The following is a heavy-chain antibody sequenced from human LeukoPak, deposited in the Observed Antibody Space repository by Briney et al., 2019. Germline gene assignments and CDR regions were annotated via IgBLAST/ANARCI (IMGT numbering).Heavy chain of an antibody. CDR2: IYYSGST. Sequence: SETLSLTCSVSGGSLSSSSYYWGWIRQPPGKGLEWIGNIYYSGSTNYNPSLKSRVTISVDTSKNQFSLKLSSVTAADTAVYYCVRPDDNSFDFWGQGTMVTVSS. CDR3: VRPDDNSFDF. CDR1: GGSLSSSSYY. D-gene: IGHD3-9*01. J-gene: IGHJ3*01. V-gene: IGHV4-39*01.